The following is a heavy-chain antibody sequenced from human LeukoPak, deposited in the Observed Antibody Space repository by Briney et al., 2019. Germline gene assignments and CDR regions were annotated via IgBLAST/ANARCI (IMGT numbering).Heavy chain of an antibody. CDR3: ARRLSWTSSRMYV. V-gene: IGHV4-59*08. CDR1: GGSISTYY. D-gene: IGHD2/OR15-2a*01. J-gene: IGHJ6*03. Sequence: SETLSLTYTVSGGSISTYYWSWIRQPPEKGLEWIGHIFYSGSTTYNPSVTSRVTISVDASRNQFSLKLSSVTAADTATYFCARRLSWTSSRMYVWGKGTTVTVSS. CDR2: IFYSGST.